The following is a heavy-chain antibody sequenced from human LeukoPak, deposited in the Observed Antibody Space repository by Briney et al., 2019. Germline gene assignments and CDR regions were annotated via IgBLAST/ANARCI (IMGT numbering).Heavy chain of an antibody. J-gene: IGHJ6*03. V-gene: IGHV1-69*05. CDR1: GGTFSSYA. Sequence: SVKVSCKASGGTFSSYAISWVRQAPGQGLEWMGRIIPIFGTANYAQKFQGRVTITTDESTSTAYMELSSLRSEDTAVYYCARDYGDYYYYYMDVWGKGTTVTVSS. CDR3: ARDYGDYYYYYMDV. D-gene: IGHD4-17*01. CDR2: IIPIFGTA.